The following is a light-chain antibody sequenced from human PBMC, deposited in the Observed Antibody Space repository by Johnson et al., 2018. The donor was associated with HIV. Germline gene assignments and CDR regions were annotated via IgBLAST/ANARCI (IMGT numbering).Light chain of an antibody. Sequence: QSVLTQPPSVSAAPGQKVTISCSGSSSNIGNNYVSWYQQLPGTAPKLLIYYNNKRPSGIPDRFSGSKSGTSATLGITGLQTGDEADYYCGTWDSSLSAGFYVFGTGTKVTVL. CDR2: YNN. J-gene: IGLJ1*01. CDR3: GTWDSSLSAGFYV. CDR1: SSNIGNNY. V-gene: IGLV1-51*01.